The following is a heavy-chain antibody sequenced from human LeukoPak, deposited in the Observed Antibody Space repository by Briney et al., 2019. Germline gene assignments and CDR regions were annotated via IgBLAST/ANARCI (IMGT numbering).Heavy chain of an antibody. D-gene: IGHD2-2*01. CDR1: GFTFSSYG. J-gene: IGHJ5*02. Sequence: PGGSLRLSCAASGFTFSSYGMHWVRQAPGKGLEWVAFIRYDGSNKYYADSVKGRFTISRDNSKNTLYLQMNSLRAEDTAVYYCAKDRRVVVVPAAASWFDPWGQGTLVTVSS. V-gene: IGHV3-30*02. CDR3: AKDRRVVVVPAAASWFDP. CDR2: IRYDGSNK.